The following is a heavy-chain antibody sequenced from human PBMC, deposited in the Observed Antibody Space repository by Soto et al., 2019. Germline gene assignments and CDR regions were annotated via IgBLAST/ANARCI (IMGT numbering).Heavy chain of an antibody. CDR1: GFTFSSYG. CDR2: ISYDGSNV. J-gene: IGHJ6*02. CDR3: AKDYMAVTTLHFYGMDV. D-gene: IGHD4-4*01. V-gene: IGHV3-30*18. Sequence: QVQLVESGGGVVQPGRSLRLSCAASGFTFSSYGMHWVRQAPGTGLEWVAVISYDGSNVYYADSLKGRFTISRDNSRNTLYLQMSSLRSEDTAVYYCAKDYMAVTTLHFYGMDVWGQGTAVTVSS.